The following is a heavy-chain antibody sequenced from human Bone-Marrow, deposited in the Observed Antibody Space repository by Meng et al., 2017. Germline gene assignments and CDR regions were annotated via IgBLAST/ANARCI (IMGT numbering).Heavy chain of an antibody. CDR2: INHSGST. CDR3: ARRVCSSTSCYGGYFDY. Sequence: SETLSLTFAVYGGSFSGYYWSWIRQPPGKGLEWIGEINHSGSTNYNPSLKSRVTISVDTSKNQFALKLSSVTAADTAVYYCARRVCSSTSCYGGYFDYWGQGTLVTVSS. J-gene: IGHJ4*02. D-gene: IGHD2-2*01. CDR1: GGSFSGYY. V-gene: IGHV4-34*01.